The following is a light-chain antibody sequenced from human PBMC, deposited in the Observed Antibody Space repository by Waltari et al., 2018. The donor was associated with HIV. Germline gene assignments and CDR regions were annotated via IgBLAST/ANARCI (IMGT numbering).Light chain of an antibody. CDR2: DVD. J-gene: IGLJ3*02. V-gene: IGLV2-14*03. CDR1: DSDFGLYNF. Sequence: SAVTQPASVSGLPGQSTTISCTGGDSDFGLYNFVSWYQQHSGKPPKLILYDVDSRASGVSDRFSGSMSGNTASLTISGRRAEDEAHYYCASFTGDNTVMFGGGTEVTVL. CDR3: ASFTGDNTVM.